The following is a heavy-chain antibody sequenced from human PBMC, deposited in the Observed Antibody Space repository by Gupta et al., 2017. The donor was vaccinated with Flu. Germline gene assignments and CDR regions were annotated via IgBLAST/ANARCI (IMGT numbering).Heavy chain of an antibody. V-gene: IGHV4-34*01. Sequence: QVQLQQWGAGLLKPSETLSLTCAVYGDSIFGYYRAWIRQPPGKGLEWIGEINHKKTTNYNPFLKSRVTISVDPSKRQFSLKMISMIAADTAVYYCAALRSRKLGYWGQGALVTVSS. J-gene: IGHJ4*02. D-gene: IGHD1-26*01. CDR2: INHKKTT. CDR3: AALRSRKLGY. CDR1: GDSIFGYY.